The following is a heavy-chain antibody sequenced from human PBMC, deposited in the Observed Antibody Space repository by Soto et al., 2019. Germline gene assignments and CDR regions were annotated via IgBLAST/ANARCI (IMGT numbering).Heavy chain of an antibody. Sequence: QVQLVESGGGVVQPGRSLRLSCAASGFTFTDYAMHWVRQAPGKGLEWVAVISYEGSTEYYADSVKGRFTISRDDSKNTRCLQMNSLRAEDTAVYYCARDDCISASCYPLFWGQGTLVTVSS. CDR2: ISYEGSTE. J-gene: IGHJ4*02. D-gene: IGHD2-2*01. V-gene: IGHV3-30-3*01. CDR1: GFTFTDYA. CDR3: ARDDCISASCYPLF.